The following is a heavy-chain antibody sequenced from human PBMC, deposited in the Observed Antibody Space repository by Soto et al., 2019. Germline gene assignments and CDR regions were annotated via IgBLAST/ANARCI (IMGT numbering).Heavy chain of an antibody. CDR1: GFTFSDYY. CDR2: IGSSDNII. J-gene: IGHJ6*02. CDR3: ARDGASYCSSTSCYYLDYYGMDV. V-gene: IGHV3-11*04. Sequence: PVGSLRLSCAASGFTFSDYYMSWIRQAPGKGLEWVSYIGSSDNIIYYADSVKGRFTISRDNAKNSLYLQMNSLRAEDTAVYYCARDGASYCSSTSCYYLDYYGMDVWGQGTTVTVSS. D-gene: IGHD2-2*01.